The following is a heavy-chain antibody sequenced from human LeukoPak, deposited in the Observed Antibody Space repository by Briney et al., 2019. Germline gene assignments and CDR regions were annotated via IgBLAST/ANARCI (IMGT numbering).Heavy chain of an antibody. V-gene: IGHV4-39*01. D-gene: IGHD3-3*01. CDR3: ARLNFGSLVGY. Sequence: PSETLSLTCTVSGLSISSSSYYWGWIRQPPGKGLEWIGSIYYSGSTYYNPSLKSRVTISVDTSKNQFSLKLSSVTAADTAVYYCARLNFGSLVGYWGQGTLVTVSS. CDR1: GLSISSSSYY. CDR2: IYYSGST. J-gene: IGHJ4*02.